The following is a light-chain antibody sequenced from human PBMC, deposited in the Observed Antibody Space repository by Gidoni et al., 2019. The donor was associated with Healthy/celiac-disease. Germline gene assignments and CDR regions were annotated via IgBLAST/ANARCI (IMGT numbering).Light chain of an antibody. Sequence: AIQITQSPSSLSASAGDRVTITCRASQGISSYLAWYQQKPGKAPKLLIYAASTLQSGVPSRFSASGCGRDFTLNISCMKCRDLATYYAKQYYSYPLTFGGGTKVEIK. CDR1: QGISSY. CDR3: KQYYSYPLT. J-gene: IGKJ4*01. CDR2: AAS. V-gene: IGKV1-8*01.